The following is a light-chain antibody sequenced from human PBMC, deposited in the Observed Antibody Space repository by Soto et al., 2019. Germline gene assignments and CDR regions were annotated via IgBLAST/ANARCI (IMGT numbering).Light chain of an antibody. Sequence: DIQMTHSHSTLSGSVGDRFTITCRASQSISSYLNWYQQKPGKAPKLLIYAASSLQSGVPSRFSGSGSGTDFTLTISSLQPEDFATYYCQKSYSTLWTCGQGTKGDIK. CDR1: QSISSY. J-gene: IGKJ1*01. CDR3: QKSYSTLWT. CDR2: AAS. V-gene: IGKV1-39*01.